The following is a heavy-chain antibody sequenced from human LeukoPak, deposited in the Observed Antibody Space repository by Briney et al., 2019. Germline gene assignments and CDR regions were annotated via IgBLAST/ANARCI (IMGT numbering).Heavy chain of an antibody. Sequence: TSETLTLTCTVSGGSLSSYYRNWIRQPAGKGLEWIWRIYTSVSTNYNPSLKSRVTISVDKSKNQFSLKLSSVTAADTAGYYCAREPFYYDSTLLDAFDIWGQGTMVTVSS. CDR3: AREPFYYDSTLLDAFDI. J-gene: IGHJ3*02. CDR2: IYTSVST. CDR1: GGSLSSYY. V-gene: IGHV4-4*07. D-gene: IGHD3-22*01.